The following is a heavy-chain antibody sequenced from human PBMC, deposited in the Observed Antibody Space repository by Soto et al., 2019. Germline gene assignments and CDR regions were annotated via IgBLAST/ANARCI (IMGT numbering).Heavy chain of an antibody. CDR2: INVYNDDT. V-gene: IGHV1-18*04. D-gene: IGHD3-16*01. CDR3: ARRIPAPGNIYDEVGDHYFDY. J-gene: IGHJ4*02. CDR1: GYTFTTYA. Sequence: ASVKVSCKASGYTFTTYAVSWVRQAPGQGLEWMGSINVYNDDTVYAQRLQGRVTMNTATSTSTAYMELRSLRLDDTAVYYCARRIPAPGNIYDEVGDHYFDYWGQGTQVTVSS.